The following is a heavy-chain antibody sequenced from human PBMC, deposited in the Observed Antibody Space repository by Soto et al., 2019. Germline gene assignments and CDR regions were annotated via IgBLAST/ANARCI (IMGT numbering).Heavy chain of an antibody. D-gene: IGHD3-10*01. J-gene: IGHJ4*02. CDR2: MHANTGLT. CDR1: GSTFSTLD. CDR3: ARYIFGQGFIS. Sequence: QVQLVQSGAEVKKPGASVKVSCKASGSTFSTLDLNWVRQAPGQGLDWMGWMHANTGLTGHAQKFQGRRSMTRDTSISTAYMALSSLRADDTAVYYCARYIFGQGFISWGQGTLVTVSS. V-gene: IGHV1-8*01.